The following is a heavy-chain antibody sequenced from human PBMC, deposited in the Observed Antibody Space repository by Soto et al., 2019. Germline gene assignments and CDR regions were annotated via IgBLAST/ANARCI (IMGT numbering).Heavy chain of an antibody. CDR2: ISSGSSTI. D-gene: IGHD2-2*01. J-gene: IGHJ6*03. Sequence: GSLRLSCAASGFTFSTYSMNWVRQAPGKGLEWVSYISSGSSTIYYADSVKGRFTISRDNAKNSPYLQMDSLRAEDTAVYYATRSAYLDVWGTGTTVTVSS. CDR3: TRSAYLDV. CDR1: GFTFSTYS. V-gene: IGHV3-48*01.